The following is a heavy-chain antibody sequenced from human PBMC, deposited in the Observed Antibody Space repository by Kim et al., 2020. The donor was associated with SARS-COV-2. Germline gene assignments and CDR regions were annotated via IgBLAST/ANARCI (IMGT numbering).Heavy chain of an antibody. J-gene: IGHJ5*02. CDR3: ARDDPPGDWFDP. Sequence: NYHPALKSRVTISVDKAKNQFSLKLSSVTAADTAVYYCARDDPPGDWFDPWGQGTLVTVSS. V-gene: IGHV4-4*02.